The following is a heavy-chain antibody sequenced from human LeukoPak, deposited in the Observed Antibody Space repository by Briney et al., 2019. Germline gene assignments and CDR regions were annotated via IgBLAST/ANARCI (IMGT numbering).Heavy chain of an antibody. CDR3: ARALWFGETFPAY. Sequence: GGSLRLSCAASGFTFSIYGMGWVRQAPGKGLEWVSSISSSSSYIYYADSVKGRFTISRDNAKDSLYLQMNSLRAEDTAVYYCARALWFGETFPAYWGQGTLVTVSS. D-gene: IGHD3-10*01. J-gene: IGHJ4*02. CDR2: ISSSSSYI. CDR1: GFTFSIYG. V-gene: IGHV3-21*01.